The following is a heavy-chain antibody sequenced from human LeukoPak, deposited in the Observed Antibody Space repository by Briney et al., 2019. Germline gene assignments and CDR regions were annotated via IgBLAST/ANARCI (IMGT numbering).Heavy chain of an antibody. D-gene: IGHD3-10*01. CDR1: GFTFSNYW. V-gene: IGHV3-7*01. CDR3: ATNMVRGADDC. CDR2: IKQDGSEK. J-gene: IGHJ4*02. Sequence: GGSLRLSCAASGFTFSNYWMNWVRQAPGKGLEWVANIKQDGSEKKYVDSVKGRFTISRDNAKNSVYLQMNSLRAEDTAVYYCATNMVRGADDCWGQGTLVTVSS.